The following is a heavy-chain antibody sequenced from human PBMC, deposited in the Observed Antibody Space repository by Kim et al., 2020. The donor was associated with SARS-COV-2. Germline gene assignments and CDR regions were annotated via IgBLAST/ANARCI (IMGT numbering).Heavy chain of an antibody. CDR2: IIPIFGTA. Sequence: SVKVSCKASGGTFSSYAISWVRQAPGQGLEWMGGIIPIFGTANYAQKFQGRVTITADESTSTAYMELSSLRSEDTAVYYCARGSHVGTYYYDSSGYPNRPYDAFDIWGQGTMVTVSS. CDR3: ARGSHVGTYYYDSSGYPNRPYDAFDI. J-gene: IGHJ3*02. D-gene: IGHD3-22*01. CDR1: GGTFSSYA. V-gene: IGHV1-69*13.